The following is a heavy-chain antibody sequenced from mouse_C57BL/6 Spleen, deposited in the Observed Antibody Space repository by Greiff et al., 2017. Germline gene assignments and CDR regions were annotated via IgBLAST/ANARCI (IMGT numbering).Heavy chain of an antibody. CDR3: ARGYDYDVGY. V-gene: IGHV3-6*01. J-gene: IGHJ2*01. Sequence: EVKLVESGPGLVKPSQSLSLTCSVTGYSITSGYYWNWIRQFPGNKLEWMGYISYDGSNNYNPSLKNRISITRDTSKNQFFLKLNSVTTEDTATYYCARGYDYDVGYWGQGTTLTVSS. CDR2: ISYDGSN. CDR1: GYSITSGYY. D-gene: IGHD2-4*01.